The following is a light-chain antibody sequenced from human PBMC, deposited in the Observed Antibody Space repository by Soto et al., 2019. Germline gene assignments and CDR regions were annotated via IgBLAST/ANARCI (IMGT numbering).Light chain of an antibody. J-gene: IGLJ1*01. CDR3: QSYDSSLSGPYV. CDR2: GYN. Sequence: QSVLTQPPSVSGAPGQRVTISCTGSSSNIGAGYYVHWYQQLPGTAPKLLISGYNNRPSGVPDRFSGSKSGTSASLAITGIQADDEADYYCQSYDSSLSGPYVFGTGTKVTVL. CDR1: SSNIGAGYY. V-gene: IGLV1-40*01.